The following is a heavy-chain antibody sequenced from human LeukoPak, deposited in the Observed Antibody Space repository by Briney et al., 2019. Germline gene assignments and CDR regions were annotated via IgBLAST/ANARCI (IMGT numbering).Heavy chain of an antibody. V-gene: IGHV3-30*02. Sequence: GGSLRLSCAASGFTFSSYGMHWVRQAPGKGLEWVAFIRCDGINKYYEDSVKGRFTISRDNSKNTLYLQMNSLRVEDTAVYYCAKVHCSTTSCYFPDSWGQGTLVTVSS. J-gene: IGHJ4*02. CDR2: IRCDGINK. CDR3: AKVHCSTTSCYFPDS. CDR1: GFTFSSYG. D-gene: IGHD2-2*01.